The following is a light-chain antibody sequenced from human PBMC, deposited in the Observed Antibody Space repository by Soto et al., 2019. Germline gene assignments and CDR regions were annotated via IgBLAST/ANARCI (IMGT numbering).Light chain of an antibody. CDR3: QQRVT. Sequence: EIVFTQSPATLSLSPGERATLSCRASQSVSSYLAWYQQKPGQAPRLLIYDASNRATGIPARFSGSGSGTDFTLTISSLEPEDFAVYYCQQRVTFGGGTKVDIK. J-gene: IGKJ4*01. V-gene: IGKV3-11*01. CDR1: QSVSSY. CDR2: DAS.